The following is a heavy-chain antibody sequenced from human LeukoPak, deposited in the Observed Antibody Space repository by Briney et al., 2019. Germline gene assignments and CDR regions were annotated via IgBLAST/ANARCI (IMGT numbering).Heavy chain of an antibody. CDR1: GGTFSSYA. J-gene: IGHJ4*02. D-gene: IGHD6-19*01. V-gene: IGHV1-69*05. CDR2: IIPIFGTA. Sequence: ASVKVSCKASGGTFSSYAISWVRQAPGQGLEWMGGIIPIFGTANYAQKFQGRVTMTRDMSTSTVYMELSSLRSEDTAVYYCARDGIAVAGIDYWGQGTLVTVSS. CDR3: ARDGIAVAGIDY.